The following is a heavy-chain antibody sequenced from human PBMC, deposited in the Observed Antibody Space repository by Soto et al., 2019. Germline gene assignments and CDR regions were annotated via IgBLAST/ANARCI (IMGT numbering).Heavy chain of an antibody. J-gene: IGHJ4*02. Sequence: EVQLVESGGGLVQPGGSLRLSFAASGFPFSSYAMHWVRQAPGKGLEYVSAIRSYRGSTYYSNSVKGRFTISRDNSKNTLYLQMGSLRAEAMAVYYCARDPDSSGYYYFDYWGQGTLVNVSS. D-gene: IGHD3-22*01. CDR2: IRSYRGST. CDR1: GFPFSSYA. V-gene: IGHV3-64*01. CDR3: ARDPDSSGYYYFDY.